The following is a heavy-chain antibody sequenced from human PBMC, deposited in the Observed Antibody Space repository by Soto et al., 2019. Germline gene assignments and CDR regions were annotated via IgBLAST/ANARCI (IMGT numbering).Heavy chain of an antibody. V-gene: IGHV1-46*01. D-gene: IGHD2-2*01. CDR1: GFTFTSYY. Sequence: GWSLRLSCAASGFTFTSYYMHWVRQAPGQGLEWMGIINPSGGSTSYAQKFQGRVTMTRDTSTSTVYMELSSLRSEDTAVYYCARHQPVYQTYIVLVPAAAGGYYYYGMDVWCQGTTVTVSS. CDR2: INPSGGST. CDR3: ARHQPVYQTYIVLVPAAAGGYYYYGMDV. J-gene: IGHJ6*02.